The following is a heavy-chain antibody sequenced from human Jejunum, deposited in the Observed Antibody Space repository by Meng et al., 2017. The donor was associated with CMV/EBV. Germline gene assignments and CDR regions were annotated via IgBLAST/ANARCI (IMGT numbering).Heavy chain of an antibody. CDR3: ARDKAGYKNCDS. V-gene: IGHV4-30-4*08. CDR2: IYHKGHT. CDR1: GGSIASDDYW. D-gene: IGHD5-24*01. J-gene: IGHJ5*01. Sequence: QVQLQESGPGLVEPPPTLSLTCTASGGSIASDDYWWSWIRQPPGKGLEWIGYIYHKGHTYYNPSLRSRISISVDTSKNQFSLRLNSVTAADTAVYYCARDKAGYKNCDSWGQGTLVTVSS.